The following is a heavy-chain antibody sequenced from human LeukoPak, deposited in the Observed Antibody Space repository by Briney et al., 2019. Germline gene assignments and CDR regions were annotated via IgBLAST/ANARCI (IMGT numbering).Heavy chain of an antibody. CDR3: AREDYGDSWFDP. D-gene: IGHD4-17*01. CDR1: GGSISSYY. Sequence: SSETLSLTCTVSGGSISSYYWSWIRQPAGKGLEWIGRIYTSGSTNYNPSLKSRVTISVDTSKNQFSLKLNSVTAADTAVYFCAREDYGDSWFDPWGQGTLVIVSS. V-gene: IGHV4-4*07. CDR2: IYTSGST. J-gene: IGHJ5*02.